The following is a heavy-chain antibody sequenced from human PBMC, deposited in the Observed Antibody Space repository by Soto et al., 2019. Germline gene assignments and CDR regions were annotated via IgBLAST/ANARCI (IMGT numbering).Heavy chain of an antibody. V-gene: IGHV4-31*03. Sequence: PSETLSLTCTVSGGPISSGGYYWSWIRQHPGKGLEWIGYIYYSGSTYYNPSLKSRVTISVDTSKNQFSLKLSSVTAADTAVYYCARDGQDGGQPTVTTFWFDPWGQGTLVTVSS. CDR2: IYYSGST. CDR3: ARDGQDGGQPTVTTFWFDP. J-gene: IGHJ5*02. CDR1: GGPISSGGYY. D-gene: IGHD4-17*01.